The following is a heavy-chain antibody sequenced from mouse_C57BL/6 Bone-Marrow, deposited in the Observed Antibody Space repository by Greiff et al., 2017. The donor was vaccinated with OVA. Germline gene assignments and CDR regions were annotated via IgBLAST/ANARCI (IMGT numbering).Heavy chain of an antibody. V-gene: IGHV5-4*01. CDR1: GFTFSSSA. J-gene: IGHJ2*01. Sequence: EVQLVESGGGLVKPGGSLKLSCAASGFTFSSSALSWVRQTPEKRLELVATISDGGSYTYYPDNVKGRFTISRDNAKNNLYLQMSHLKSEDTAMYYCARGGYSNYGYWGQGTTLTVSS. D-gene: IGHD2-5*01. CDR3: ARGGYSNYGY. CDR2: ISDGGSYT.